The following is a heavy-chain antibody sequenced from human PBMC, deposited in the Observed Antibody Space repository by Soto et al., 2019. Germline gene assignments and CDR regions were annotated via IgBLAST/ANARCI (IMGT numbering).Heavy chain of an antibody. V-gene: IGHV3-23*01. CDR1: GFTFSNHA. CDR2: ITGSGAST. Sequence: EVQLLESGGGLVQPGGSLRLSCAASGFTFSNHAMNWVRQAPGKGLEWVSTITGSGASTYFTDSVKGRFTISRDNSKNTLSLQMDSLGAEITAVFYCAGTYCSSTSCYYGSWVDYWGQGTLVTVSS. D-gene: IGHD2-2*01. CDR3: AGTYCSSTSCYYGSWVDY. J-gene: IGHJ4*02.